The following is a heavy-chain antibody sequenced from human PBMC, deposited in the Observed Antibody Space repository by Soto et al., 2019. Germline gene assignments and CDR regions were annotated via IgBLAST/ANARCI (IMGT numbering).Heavy chain of an antibody. D-gene: IGHD3-10*01. V-gene: IGHV3-30*03. CDR2: ISYDGSDK. J-gene: IGHJ4*02. CDR3: VGGQYYFDY. CDR1: GFPFTSYG. Sequence: QVQLVESGGGVVQPGRSLRLSCAASGFPFTSYGMHWVREGPDKGLKWVAIISYDGSDKYYADSVKGRFTISRDNSKNTLYLQMNSLRPEDTALYYCVGGQYYFDYRGQGTLVIVSS.